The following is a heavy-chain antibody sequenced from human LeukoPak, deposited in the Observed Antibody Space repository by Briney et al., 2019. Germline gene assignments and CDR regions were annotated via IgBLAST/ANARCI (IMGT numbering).Heavy chain of an antibody. CDR3: AKAHSLYYYDSSGYYH. D-gene: IGHD3-22*01. Sequence: GGSLRLSCVASGFTFSSHGMDWVRQAPGKGLEWVSAISGSGGSTYYADSVKGRFTISRDNSKNTLYLQMNSLRAEDTAVYYCAKAHSLYYYDSSGYYHWGQGTLVTVSS. V-gene: IGHV3-23*01. CDR1: GFTFSSHG. CDR2: ISGSGGST. J-gene: IGHJ5*02.